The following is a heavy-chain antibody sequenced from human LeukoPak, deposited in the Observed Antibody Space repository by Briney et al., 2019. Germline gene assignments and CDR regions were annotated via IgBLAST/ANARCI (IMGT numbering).Heavy chain of an antibody. CDR1: GIIFSNYG. CDR3: AKDPYLRDFWSGYFDY. Sequence: GGSLRLSCAASGIIFSNYGMNWVRQAPGKGLEWVAAISASGSATSYADSVRGRFTISRDNSKSTTYLQMNSLRAEDTAVFYCAKDPYLRDFWSGYFDYWGQGISVTVSS. V-gene: IGHV3-23*01. D-gene: IGHD3-3*01. CDR2: ISASGSAT. J-gene: IGHJ4*02.